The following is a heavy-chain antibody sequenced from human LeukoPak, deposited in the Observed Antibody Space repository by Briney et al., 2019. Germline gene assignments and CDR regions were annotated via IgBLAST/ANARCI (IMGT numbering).Heavy chain of an antibody. CDR2: INSDGRST. Sequence: GGSLRLSCATSGFTFSAHWMHWVRQAPGKGLVWVSLINSDGRSTTYADSVKGRFTISRDNAKNTLYLQMNSLRAEDTAVYYCARGNYFDYWGQGTLVTVSS. V-gene: IGHV3-74*01. J-gene: IGHJ4*02. CDR1: GFTFSAHW. CDR3: ARGNYFDY.